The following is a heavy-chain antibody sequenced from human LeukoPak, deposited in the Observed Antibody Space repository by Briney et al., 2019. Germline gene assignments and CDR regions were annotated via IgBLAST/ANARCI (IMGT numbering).Heavy chain of an antibody. V-gene: IGHV1-18*04. D-gene: IGHD3-16*02. CDR2: ISAYNGNT. J-gene: IGHJ4*02. CDR1: GYTFTSYG. Sequence: ASVKVSCKASGYTFTSYGISWVRQAPGQGLEWMGWISAYNGNTNYAQKLQGRFTMTTDTSTSTAYMELRSLRSDDTAVYYCARDQGFGYYDYVWGSYRLYYFDYWGQGTLVTVSS. CDR3: ARDQGFGYYDYVWGSYRLYYFDY.